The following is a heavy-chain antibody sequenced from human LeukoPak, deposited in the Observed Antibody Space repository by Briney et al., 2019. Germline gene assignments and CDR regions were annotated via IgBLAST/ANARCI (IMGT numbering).Heavy chain of an antibody. Sequence: GGSLRLSCAASGFTFSSYSFNWVRQAPGKGLEWVSSINTVACYIYYADSVRGRFTISRDNAETSLWLQMNGLRAEDSAVYYCARLRRNSDRSGFYYYYDNWGQGTLVTVSS. J-gene: IGHJ4*02. CDR1: GFTFSSYS. V-gene: IGHV3-21*01. D-gene: IGHD3-22*01. CDR3: ARLRRNSDRSGFYYYYDN. CDR2: INTVACYI.